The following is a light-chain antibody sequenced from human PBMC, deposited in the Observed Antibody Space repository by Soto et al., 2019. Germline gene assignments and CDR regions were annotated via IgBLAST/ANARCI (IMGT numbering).Light chain of an antibody. CDR2: AAS. CDR1: QGISNY. V-gene: IGKV1-27*01. CDR3: QKYNSVPPT. Sequence: GDRVTITCRASQGISNYLAWYQQKPGEVPKLLIYAASTLQSGVPSRFSGSGSGTDFPLTINSVQPEDVATYYCQKYNSVPPTFGGGTKVEIK. J-gene: IGKJ4*01.